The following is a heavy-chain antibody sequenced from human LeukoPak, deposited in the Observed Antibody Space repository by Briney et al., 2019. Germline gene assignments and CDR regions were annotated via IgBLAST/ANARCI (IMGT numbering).Heavy chain of an antibody. Sequence: GGSLRLSCAASGFTFSGYGMRWVRQAPGKGLEWVAVIWYDGSNKYYADSVKGRFTISRDNAKNSLYLQMNSLRAEDTAVYYCARGRSTYYYDSSGYYLDYWGQGTLVTVSS. J-gene: IGHJ4*02. D-gene: IGHD3-22*01. CDR3: ARGRSTYYYDSSGYYLDY. V-gene: IGHV3-33*03. CDR2: IWYDGSNK. CDR1: GFTFSGYG.